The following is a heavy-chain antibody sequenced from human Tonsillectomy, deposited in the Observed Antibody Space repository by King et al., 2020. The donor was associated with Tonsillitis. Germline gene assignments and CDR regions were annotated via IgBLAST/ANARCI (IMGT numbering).Heavy chain of an antibody. D-gene: IGHD1-1*01. CDR1: GFTFSNYW. V-gene: IGHV3-7*03. J-gene: IGHJ4*02. CDR2: TKQDGSTK. CDR3: ARENWSFDY. Sequence: VQLVESGGGLVHPGGSLRLSCSASGFTFSNYWMAWVRQAPGKGLEWVANTKQDGSTKYYVDSVKGRFTISRDNAKNSLYLQMNSLRAEDTAVYYCARENWSFDYWGQGTLVTVSS.